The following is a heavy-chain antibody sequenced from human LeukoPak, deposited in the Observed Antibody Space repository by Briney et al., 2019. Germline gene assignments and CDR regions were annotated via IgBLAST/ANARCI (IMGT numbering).Heavy chain of an antibody. CDR1: GFTFIDYS. D-gene: IGHD5-12*01. CDR3: ARDHRYAFDN. V-gene: IGHV3-48*04. Sequence: GGSLRLSCAASGFTFIDYSMNWVRQAPGKGLEWNSYVGISSGNTKYADSVKGRFTISGDSAKNSVFLQMNSLRVEDTAVYYCARDHRYAFDNWGQGTLVTVSS. CDR2: VGISSGNT. J-gene: IGHJ4*02.